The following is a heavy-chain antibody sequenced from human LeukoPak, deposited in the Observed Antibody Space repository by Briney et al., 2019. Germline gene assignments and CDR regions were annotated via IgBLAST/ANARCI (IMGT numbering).Heavy chain of an antibody. Sequence: GGSLRLSCAASGFTFNSYWMSWVRQAPGKGPEWVANIDPDGSEKQYGDSVKGRFTTSRDNAKNSLYLQMNSLRAEDTAIYYCARIYYFGDNNWRYFDNWGQGTLVTVSS. CDR3: ARIYYFGDNNWRYFDN. CDR2: IDPDGSEK. D-gene: IGHD3-10*01. J-gene: IGHJ4*02. V-gene: IGHV3-7*01. CDR1: GFTFNSYW.